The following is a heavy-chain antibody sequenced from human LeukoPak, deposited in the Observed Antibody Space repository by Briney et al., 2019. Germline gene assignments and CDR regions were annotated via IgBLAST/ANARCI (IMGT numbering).Heavy chain of an antibody. CDR2: IYYSGST. CDR1: GGSISSGGYY. CDR3: ARDRRSYGMDV. J-gene: IGHJ6*02. D-gene: IGHD6-6*01. V-gene: IGHV4-31*03. Sequence: SETLSLTCTVPGGSISSGGYYWSWIRQHPGKGLEWIGYIYYSGSTYYNPSLKSRVTISVDTSKNQFSLKLSSVTAADTAVYYCARDRRSYGMDVWGQGTTVTVSS.